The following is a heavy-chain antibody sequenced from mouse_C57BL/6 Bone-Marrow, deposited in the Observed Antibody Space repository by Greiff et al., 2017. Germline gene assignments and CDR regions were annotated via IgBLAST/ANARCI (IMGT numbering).Heavy chain of an antibody. J-gene: IGHJ2*01. CDR3: ARNYDYGVWDY. CDR1: GYTFTSYW. CDR2: IHPNSGST. D-gene: IGHD2-4*01. V-gene: IGHV1-64*01. Sequence: QVQLQQPGAELVKPGASVKLSCKASGYTFTSYWMHWVQQRPGQGLEWIGMIHPNSGSTNYNEKFKSKATLTVDKSTITAYMQLSSLTSEDSAVYYCARNYDYGVWDYWGQGTTLTVSA.